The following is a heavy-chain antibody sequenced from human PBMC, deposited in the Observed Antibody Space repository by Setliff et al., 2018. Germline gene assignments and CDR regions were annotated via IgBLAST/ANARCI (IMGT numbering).Heavy chain of an antibody. CDR2: INHSGST. J-gene: IGHJ3*01. CDR1: VGPFSAYS. V-gene: IGHV4-34*01. CDR3: ARVRVGATDFAFDV. Sequence: SETLSLTCAVYVGPFSAYSWSWIRQPPGKSLEWIGEINHSGSTNYSPSLKSRVTISADTSKNQFSLKLRSVTAADTAVYYCARVRVGATDFAFDVWGQGTMVTVSS. D-gene: IGHD1-26*01.